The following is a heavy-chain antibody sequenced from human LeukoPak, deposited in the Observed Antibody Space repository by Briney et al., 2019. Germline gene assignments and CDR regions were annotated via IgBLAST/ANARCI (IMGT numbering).Heavy chain of an antibody. CDR1: GFTFSSSA. CDR3: AKDQWASGRHFDY. V-gene: IGHV3-23*01. J-gene: IGHJ4*02. D-gene: IGHD5-12*01. Sequence: PGGSLRLSCAAPGFTFSSSAMSWVRQAPGKGLEWVSTISGSGGSTYYADSVKGRFTISRDNSKNTLYLQMNSLKAEDTAVYYCAKDQWASGRHFDYWGQGTLVTVSS. CDR2: ISGSGGST.